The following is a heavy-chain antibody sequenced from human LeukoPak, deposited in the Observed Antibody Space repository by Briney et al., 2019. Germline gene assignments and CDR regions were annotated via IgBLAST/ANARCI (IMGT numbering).Heavy chain of an antibody. V-gene: IGHV4-39*01. CDR1: GGSISSAAYY. CDR2: IYYTGTT. J-gene: IGHJ5*01. D-gene: IGHD6-13*01. Sequence: SETLSLTYTVSGGSISSAAYYWGWAREPPGKGLDWIGSIYYTGTTYYSPSLQTRATLSFDTSKNQFSVKLTSVTAADTAVYFCETRPIAAGNNWFDPWGQGTLVTVSS. CDR3: ETRPIAAGNNWFDP.